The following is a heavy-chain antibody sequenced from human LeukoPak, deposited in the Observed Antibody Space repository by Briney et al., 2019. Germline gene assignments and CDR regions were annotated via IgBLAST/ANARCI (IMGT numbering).Heavy chain of an antibody. CDR1: GGSFSGYY. Sequence: SETLSLTCAVYGGSFSGYYWSWIRQPPGKGLEWIGEINHSGSTNYNPSLKSRVTISVDTSKNQFSLKLSSVTAADTAVYYCARGAYDFWSGYYRNWFNPWGQGTLVTVSS. CDR2: INHSGST. J-gene: IGHJ5*02. D-gene: IGHD3-3*01. CDR3: ARGAYDFWSGYYRNWFNP. V-gene: IGHV4-34*01.